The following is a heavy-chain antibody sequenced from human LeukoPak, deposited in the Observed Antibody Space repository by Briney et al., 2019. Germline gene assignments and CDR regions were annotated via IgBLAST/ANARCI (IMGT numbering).Heavy chain of an antibody. J-gene: IGHJ4*02. CDR2: INHSGST. D-gene: IGHD1-26*01. V-gene: IGHV4-34*01. CDR3: ARGGIVGATYDY. Sequence: PSETLSLTCAVYGWSFSGYYWSWIRQPPGKGLEWIGEINHSGSTNYNPSLKSRVTISVDTSKNQFSLKLNSVTVAETAVYYFARGGIVGATYDYWGQGTLVIVSS. CDR1: GWSFSGYY.